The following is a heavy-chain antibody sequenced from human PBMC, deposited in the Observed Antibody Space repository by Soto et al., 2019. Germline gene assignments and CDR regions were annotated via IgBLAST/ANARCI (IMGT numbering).Heavy chain of an antibody. CDR1: GFTFSSYA. CDR3: AKVPEMYSSGWYVYYYGMDV. V-gene: IGHV3-23*01. Sequence: GGSLRLSCAASGFTFSSYAMSWVRQAPGKGLEWVSAISGSGGSTYYADSVKGRFTISRDNSKNTLYLQMNSLRAEDTAVYYCAKVPEMYSSGWYVYYYGMDVWGQGTTVTVSS. J-gene: IGHJ6*02. D-gene: IGHD6-19*01. CDR2: ISGSGGST.